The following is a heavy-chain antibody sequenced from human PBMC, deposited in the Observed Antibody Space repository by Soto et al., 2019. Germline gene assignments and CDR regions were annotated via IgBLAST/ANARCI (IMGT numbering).Heavy chain of an antibody. CDR3: ARERANWNYGGEDY. CDR2: IYHSGST. D-gene: IGHD1-7*01. Sequence: PSETLSLTCAVSGGSISSGGYSWSWIRQPPGKGLEWIGYIYHSGSTYYNPSLKSRVTISVDTSKNQFSLKLSSVTAADTAVYYCARERANWNYGGEDYWGQGTLVTVSS. V-gene: IGHV4-30-2*01. J-gene: IGHJ4*02. CDR1: GGSISSGGYS.